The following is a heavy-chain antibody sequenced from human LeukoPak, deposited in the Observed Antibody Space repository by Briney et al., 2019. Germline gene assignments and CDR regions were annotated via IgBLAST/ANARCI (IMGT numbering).Heavy chain of an antibody. V-gene: IGHV4-61*02. D-gene: IGHD3-10*01. CDR1: GGSISSGSYY. Sequence: SETLSLTCAVSGGSISSGSYYWSCIRQPAGKGPEWIGRIYTSGSTNYNPSLKSRVTISVDTSKNQFSLKLSSVTAADTAVYYCAGESILFDAFDIWGQGTMVTVSS. CDR2: IYTSGST. CDR3: AGESILFDAFDI. J-gene: IGHJ3*02.